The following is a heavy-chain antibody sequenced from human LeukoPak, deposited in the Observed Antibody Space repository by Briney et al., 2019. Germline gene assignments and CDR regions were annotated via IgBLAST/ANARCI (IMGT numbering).Heavy chain of an antibody. V-gene: IGHV3-23*01. CDR1: GFTFSSYA. CDR3: ATSNRAYAFDY. D-gene: IGHD2/OR15-2a*01. CDR2: ISGSGDST. Sequence: GGSLRLSCAASGFTFSSYAMHWVRQAPGKGLEWVSAISGSGDSTYFADSVKGRFTISRDNSKNTLYLQMNSLRAEDTAVYYCATSNRAYAFDYWGQGTLVTVSS. J-gene: IGHJ4*02.